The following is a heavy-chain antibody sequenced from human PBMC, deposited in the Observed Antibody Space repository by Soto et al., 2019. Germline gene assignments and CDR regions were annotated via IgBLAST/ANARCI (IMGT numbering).Heavy chain of an antibody. Sequence: EVQLLESGGGLVQPGGSLRLSCAASGFTFSSYAMRWVRQAPVKGLEWVSAISGSGDSTYYADSVKGRFTISRDNSKNTLYLQMNSLRSEDTAVYCCARRGSGSDYEYWGQGTLVTVSS. CDR2: ISGSGDST. V-gene: IGHV3-23*01. D-gene: IGHD1-26*01. CDR3: ARRGSGSDYEY. CDR1: GFTFSSYA. J-gene: IGHJ4*02.